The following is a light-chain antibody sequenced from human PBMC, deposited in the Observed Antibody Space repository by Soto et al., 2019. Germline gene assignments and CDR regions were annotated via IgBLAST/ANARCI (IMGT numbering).Light chain of an antibody. CDR3: QQYYSPLWT. V-gene: IGKV4-1*01. CDR1: QSVLYSSNNKYY. Sequence: DIVMTQSPDSLAVSLGERATINCKSSQSVLYSSNNKYYLAWYQQKPGQPPKLLIYWASTRESGVPDRFSGSGSGTDFTLTISSLQAEDVAVYYCQQYYSPLWTFGQGTKLEIK. J-gene: IGKJ2*02. CDR2: WAS.